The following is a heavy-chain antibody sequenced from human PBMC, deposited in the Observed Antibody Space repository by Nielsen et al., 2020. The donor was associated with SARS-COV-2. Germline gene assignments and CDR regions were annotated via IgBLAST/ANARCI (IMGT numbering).Heavy chain of an antibody. V-gene: IGHV3-30*18. CDR1: GFTISRYG. J-gene: IGHJ3*02. Sequence: GESLKISCEASGFTISRYGMHWVRQAPGKGLEWVTFISYDGSVQYYADSVKGRFTISTDISKNTLYLQMNSLRAEDTAIYYCVKHGAEFYWGSHREAFHMWGQGTLVTVSS. CDR3: VKHGAEFYWGSHREAFHM. D-gene: IGHD3-16*01. CDR2: ISYDGSVQ.